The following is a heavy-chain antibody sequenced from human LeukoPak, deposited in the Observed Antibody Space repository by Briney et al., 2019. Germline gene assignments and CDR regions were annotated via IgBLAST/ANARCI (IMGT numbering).Heavy chain of an antibody. CDR3: ARVQVAVAGSPLRDFDY. D-gene: IGHD6-19*01. J-gene: IGHJ4*02. V-gene: IGHV1-18*01. CDR1: GYTFTSYG. Sequence: ASVKVSCKASGYTFTSYGISWVRQAPGQGLEWMGWISAYNGNTNYAQKLQGRVTMTTDTSTSTAYMELRSLRSDDTAVYYCARVQVAVAGSPLRDFDYWGQGTLVTVSS. CDR2: ISAYNGNT.